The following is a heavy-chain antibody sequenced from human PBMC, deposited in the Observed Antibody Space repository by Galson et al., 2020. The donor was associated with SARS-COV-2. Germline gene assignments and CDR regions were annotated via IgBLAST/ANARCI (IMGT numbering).Heavy chain of an antibody. CDR1: GGSISSSSYY. J-gene: IGHJ4*02. Sequence: SETLSLTCTVSGGSISSSSYYWGWLRQPPGKGLEWIGSIYYSGSTYYNPSLKSRVTISVDTSKNQFSLKLSSVTAADTAVYYCAKHTYYYDSSAYIRWDYFDYWGQGTLVTVSS. CDR3: AKHTYYYDSSAYIRWDYFDY. CDR2: IYYSGST. V-gene: IGHV4-39*01. D-gene: IGHD3-22*01.